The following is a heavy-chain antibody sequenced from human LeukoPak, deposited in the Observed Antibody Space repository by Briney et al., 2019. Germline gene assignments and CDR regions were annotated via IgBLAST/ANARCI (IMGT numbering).Heavy chain of an antibody. Sequence: GGSLRVSCAASGFTFSSYAMHWVRQAPGKGLEWVAVISYDGSNKYYTDSVKGRFTISRDNSKNTLYLQMNSLRAEDTAVYYCARDRTALMYYDFWSGYVDYWGQGTLVTVSS. D-gene: IGHD3-3*01. CDR3: ARDRTALMYYDFWSGYVDY. J-gene: IGHJ4*02. V-gene: IGHV3-30-3*01. CDR2: ISYDGSNK. CDR1: GFTFSSYA.